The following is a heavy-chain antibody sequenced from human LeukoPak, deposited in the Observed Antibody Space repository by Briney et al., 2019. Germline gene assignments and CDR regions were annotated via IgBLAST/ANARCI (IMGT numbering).Heavy chain of an antibody. V-gene: IGHV7-4-1*02. CDR3: ARESSSGWNDY. D-gene: IGHD6-19*01. CDR1: GYTFTSYA. CDR2: INTNTKNP. J-gene: IGHJ4*02. Sequence: ASVKVSCKASGYTFTSYAMNWVRQAPGQGLEWMGWINTNTKNPTYAQGFTGRFVFSSDTSVSTAYLQISSLKAEDTAVYYCARESSSGWNDYWGQGTLVTVSS.